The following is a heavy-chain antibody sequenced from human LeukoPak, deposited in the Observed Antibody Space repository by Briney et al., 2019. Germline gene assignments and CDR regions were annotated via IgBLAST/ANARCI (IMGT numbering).Heavy chain of an antibody. CDR3: ARTRSKVGTPTFDY. CDR1: GFTFSSYW. D-gene: IGHD1-26*01. V-gene: IGHV3-74*01. J-gene: IGHJ4*02. Sequence: GGSLRLSCAASGFTFSSYWMHWVRQAPGKGLVWVSCINSDGSSTNYGDSVKGRFTISRDNAKNSLYLQMNSLRDEDTAVYYCARTRSKVGTPTFDYWGQGTLVTVSS. CDR2: INSDGSST.